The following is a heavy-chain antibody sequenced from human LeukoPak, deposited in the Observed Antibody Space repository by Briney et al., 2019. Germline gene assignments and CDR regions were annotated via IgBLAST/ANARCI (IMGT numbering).Heavy chain of an antibody. CDR3: AKDGSGSYWQLYFDY. J-gene: IGHJ4*02. V-gene: IGHV3-23*01. D-gene: IGHD3-10*01. CDR2: ISGSGDST. CDR1: GFTFSSYA. Sequence: GGSRRLSCAASGFTFSSYAMSWVRQAPGKGLEWVSVISGSGDSTNYADSVKGRLTISRDNSKNMLYLQMNSLRAEDTAVYYCAKDGSGSYWQLYFDYWGQGTLVTVSS.